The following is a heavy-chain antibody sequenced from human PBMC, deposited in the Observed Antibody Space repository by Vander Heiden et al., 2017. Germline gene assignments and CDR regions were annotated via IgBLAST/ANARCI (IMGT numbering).Heavy chain of an antibody. J-gene: IGHJ6*02. Sequence: EVQLVESGGGLIQPGGSLRLSCAASGLTVSSNYMSWVRQAPGKGLEWVSVIYSGGSTYYADSVKGRFTISRDNSKNTLYLQMNSLRAEDTAVYYCARDLVVPAAINYYYYGMDVWGQGTTVTVSS. CDR2: IYSGGST. CDR1: GLTVSSNY. D-gene: IGHD2-2*01. CDR3: ARDLVVPAAINYYYYGMDV. V-gene: IGHV3-53*01.